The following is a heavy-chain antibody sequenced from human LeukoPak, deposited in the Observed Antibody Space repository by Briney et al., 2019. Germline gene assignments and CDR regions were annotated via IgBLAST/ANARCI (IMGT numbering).Heavy chain of an antibody. D-gene: IGHD3-16*01. CDR3: ARVIGGVRSSDY. CDR2: IYYSGNT. Sequence: SETLSLTCTVSGGSINSGDYFWSWIRQPPGKGLEWIGYIYYSGNTYYNPSLKSRLTVSVDTSKNQFSLRLTSVTAADTAVYYCARVIGGVRSSDYWGQGTLVTVSS. CDR1: GGSINSGDYF. J-gene: IGHJ4*02. V-gene: IGHV4-30-4*01.